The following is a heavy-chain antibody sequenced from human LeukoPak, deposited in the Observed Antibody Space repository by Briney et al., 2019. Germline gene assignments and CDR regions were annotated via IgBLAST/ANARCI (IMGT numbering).Heavy chain of an antibody. J-gene: IGHJ4*02. CDR3: ARGLPGARIPYHFDS. Sequence: SETLSLTCTVSGGSISSYYWSWIRQPPGKGLEWIGYIYYTGSTTYNPSLQSRVTISVDTSKNNFSLRLNSVTAADTAVYFCARGLPGARIPYHFDSWGQGTLVTVSS. D-gene: IGHD1-1*01. CDR2: IYYTGST. V-gene: IGHV4-59*12. CDR1: GGSISSYY.